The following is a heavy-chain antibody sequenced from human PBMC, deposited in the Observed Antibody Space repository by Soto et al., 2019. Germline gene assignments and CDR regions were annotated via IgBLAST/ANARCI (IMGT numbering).Heavy chain of an antibody. Sequence: ASVKVSCKASEYTFTGYYMHWVRQAPGQGLEWMGWINPNSGGTNYAQKFQGWVTMTRDTSISTAYMELSRLRSDDTAVYYCAIAGDSSGSDYYYYGMDVWGQGTTVTVSS. D-gene: IGHD3-22*01. V-gene: IGHV1-2*04. CDR1: EYTFTGYY. CDR3: AIAGDSSGSDYYYYGMDV. J-gene: IGHJ6*02. CDR2: INPNSGGT.